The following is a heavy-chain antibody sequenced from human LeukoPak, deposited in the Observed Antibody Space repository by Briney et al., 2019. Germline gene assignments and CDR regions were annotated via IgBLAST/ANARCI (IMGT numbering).Heavy chain of an antibody. CDR1: GFSLSTSGVG. CDR3: AHIQREMVTTKYYFDY. CDR2: IYWYDGQ. J-gene: IGHJ4*02. V-gene: IGHV2-5*01. Sequence: SGPTLVNPTQTLTLTCTFSGFSLSTSGVGVGWIRQPPGKALEWLALIYWYDGQHYSPSLKSRLTITKDTSKNQVALTMTNMDPVDTATYYCAHIQREMVTTKYYFDYWGQGTLVTVYS. D-gene: IGHD5-24*01.